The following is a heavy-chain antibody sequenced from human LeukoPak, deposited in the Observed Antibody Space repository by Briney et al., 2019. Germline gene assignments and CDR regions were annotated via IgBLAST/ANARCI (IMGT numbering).Heavy chain of an antibody. CDR2: ISYDGSNK. D-gene: IGHD2-21*02. J-gene: IGHJ4*02. V-gene: IGHV3-30-3*01. Sequence: GGSLRLACAASGSTFSSYAMHWVRQAPGKGLEWVAVISYDGSNKYYADSVKGRFTISRDNSKNTLYLQMNSLRAEDTAVYYCARGADCGGDCYSSLINYWGQGTLVTVSS. CDR1: GSTFSSYA. CDR3: ARGADCGGDCYSSLINY.